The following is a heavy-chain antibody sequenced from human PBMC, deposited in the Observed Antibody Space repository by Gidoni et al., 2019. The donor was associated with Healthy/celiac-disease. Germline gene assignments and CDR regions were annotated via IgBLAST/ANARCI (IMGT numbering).Heavy chain of an antibody. Sequence: EVQLVESGGGLVQPGGSLRLSCAASGFTFSSYWMSWVRQAPGKGLEWVANIKQDGSEKYYLDSVKGRFTISRDNAKNSLYLQMNSLRAEDTAVYYCARDGQERGYSYGSYYYYYYMDVWGKGTTVTVSS. V-gene: IGHV3-7*01. D-gene: IGHD5-18*01. CDR3: ARDGQERGYSYGSYYYYYYMDV. J-gene: IGHJ6*03. CDR1: GFTFSSYW. CDR2: IKQDGSEK.